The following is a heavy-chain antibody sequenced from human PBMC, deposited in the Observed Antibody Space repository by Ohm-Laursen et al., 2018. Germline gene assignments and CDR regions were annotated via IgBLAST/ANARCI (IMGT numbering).Heavy chain of an antibody. V-gene: IGHV2-26*01. CDR2: IFLNDEK. J-gene: IGHJ6*02. Sequence: TQTLTLTCTVSGFSLSNARMGVSWIRQPPGKALEWLAHIFLNDEKSYSTSLKSRLTISKDTSKSQVVLTMTNMDPVDTATYYCARMGVVVPAAISWTKGSSNNNYYYGMDVWGQGTTVTVSS. CDR1: GFSLSNARMG. CDR3: ARMGVVVPAAISWTKGSSNNNYYYGMDV. D-gene: IGHD2-2*02.